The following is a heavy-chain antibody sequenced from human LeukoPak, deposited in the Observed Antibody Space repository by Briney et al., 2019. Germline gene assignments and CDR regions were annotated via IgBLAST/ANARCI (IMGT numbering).Heavy chain of an antibody. J-gene: IGHJ4*02. CDR2: IIPIFGTA. D-gene: IGHD3-22*01. Sequence: ASVKVSCKASGYTFTSYDINWVRQATGQGLEWMGGIIPIFGTANYARKFQGRVTITADESTSTAYMELSSLRSEDTAVYYCSKSLYYYDSSGYYYDYWGQGTLVTVSS. V-gene: IGHV1-69*13. CDR1: GYTFTSYD. CDR3: SKSLYYYDSSGYYYDY.